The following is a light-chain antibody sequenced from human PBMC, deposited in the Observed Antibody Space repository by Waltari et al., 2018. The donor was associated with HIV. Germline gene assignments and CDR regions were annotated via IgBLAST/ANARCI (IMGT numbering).Light chain of an antibody. CDR3: QHYET. V-gene: IGKV3-20*01. CDR1: ESVSSTY. CDR2: GAS. J-gene: IGKJ4*01. Sequence: EIVVTQSPATLSLSSGERATLSCRASESVSSTYLAWYQQKPGQAPRLLIYGASSRATGISERFSGSGSGTDFTLTISRLEPEDSALYYCQHYETFGGGARVELK.